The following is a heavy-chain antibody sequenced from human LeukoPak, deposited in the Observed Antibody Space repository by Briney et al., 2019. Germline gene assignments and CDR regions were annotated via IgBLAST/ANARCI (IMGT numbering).Heavy chain of an antibody. Sequence: GGSLRLSCAASGFTFSSYAMSWVRQAPEEGLGWVSTISGSGGGTYYADSVKGRFTISRDDSKNTLYLQMNSLRAEDTAVYYCAKDLGRYRNNYFDYWGQGTLVTVSS. J-gene: IGHJ4*02. CDR1: GFTFSSYA. CDR3: AKDLGRYRNNYFDY. CDR2: ISGSGGGT. D-gene: IGHD1-26*01. V-gene: IGHV3-23*01.